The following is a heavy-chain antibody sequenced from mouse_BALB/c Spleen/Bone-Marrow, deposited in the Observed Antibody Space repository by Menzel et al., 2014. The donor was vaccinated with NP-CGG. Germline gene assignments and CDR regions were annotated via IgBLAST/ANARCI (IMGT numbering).Heavy chain of an antibody. V-gene: IGHV14-3*02. Sequence: VQLQQSGAEFVKPGASVKLSCTASGFNIKDTYMHWVKRRPEQGLEWIGRIDPANDNTKYDPKFQGKATITADTSSNTAYLQLSSLTSEDTGVYYRAGADGYYAWFAYWSQGRLVAVS. J-gene: IGHJ3*01. CDR3: AGADGYYAWFAY. CDR2: IDPANDNT. D-gene: IGHD2-3*01. CDR1: GFNIKDTY.